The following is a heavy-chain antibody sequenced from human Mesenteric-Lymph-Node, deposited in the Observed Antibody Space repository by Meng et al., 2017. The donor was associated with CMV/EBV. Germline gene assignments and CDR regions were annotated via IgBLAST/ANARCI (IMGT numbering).Heavy chain of an antibody. Sequence: SETLSLTCTVSGGSISSGGYYWSWIRQHPGKGLEWIGYIYYSGSTYYNPSLKSRVTVSVDTSKNQFSLKLSSVTAADTAVYYCASGTFGVVIMDYWGQGTLVTVSS. CDR3: ASGTFGVVIMDY. J-gene: IGHJ4*02. CDR2: IYYSGST. V-gene: IGHV4-31*03. D-gene: IGHD3-3*02. CDR1: GGSISSGGYY.